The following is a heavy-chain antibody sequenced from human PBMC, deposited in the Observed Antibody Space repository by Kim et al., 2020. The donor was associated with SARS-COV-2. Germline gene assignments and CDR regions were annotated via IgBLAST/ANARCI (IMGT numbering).Heavy chain of an antibody. CDR1: GYSISSGYY. V-gene: IGHV4-38-2*02. CDR3: ASPSITSDAFDI. D-gene: IGHD3-10*01. J-gene: IGHJ3*02. Sequence: SETLSLTCTVSGYSISSGYYWGWIRQPPGKGLEWIGSIYHSGSTYYNPSLKSRVTISVDTSKNQFSLKLSSVTAADTAVYYCASPSITSDAFDIWGQGTMVTVSS. CDR2: IYHSGST.